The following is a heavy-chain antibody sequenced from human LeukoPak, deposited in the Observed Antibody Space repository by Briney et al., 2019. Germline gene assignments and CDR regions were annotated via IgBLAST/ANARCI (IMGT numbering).Heavy chain of an antibody. V-gene: IGHV1-46*01. CDR2: INPSGGST. J-gene: IGHJ4*02. CDR3: ARAVEMATTNWGVDY. D-gene: IGHD5-24*01. CDR1: EYTFTSYY. Sequence: ASVKVSCKASEYTFTSYYMHWVRQAPGQGLEWMGIINPSGGSTSYAQKFQGRVTMTRDTSTSTVYMELSSLRSEDTAVYYCARAVEMATTNWGVDYWGQGTLVTVSS.